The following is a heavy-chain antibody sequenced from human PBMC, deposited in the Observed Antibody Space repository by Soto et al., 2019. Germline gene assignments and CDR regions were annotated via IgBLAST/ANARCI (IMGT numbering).Heavy chain of an antibody. CDR1: NGSVSSGNYF. CDR3: ARDRPLHPSYHYYGMDV. Sequence: QVQLRESGPGLVKPSETLSLTCTVSNGSVSSGNYFWSWIRQPPGKGLEWIGNMCYIGGTNNNPSLKSRVTISVDASKNSSSLKLTSVTAAGTAVYYCARDRPLHPSYHYYGMDVWGQGTTVTVSS. CDR2: MCYIGGT. D-gene: IGHD2-15*01. J-gene: IGHJ6*01. V-gene: IGHV4-61*03.